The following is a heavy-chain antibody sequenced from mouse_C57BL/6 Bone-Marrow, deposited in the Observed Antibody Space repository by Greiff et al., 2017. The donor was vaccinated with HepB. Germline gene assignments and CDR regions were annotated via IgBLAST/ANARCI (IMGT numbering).Heavy chain of an antibody. V-gene: IGHV1-76*01. J-gene: IGHJ2*01. CDR3: ARSRLCDY. CDR2: IYPGSGNT. D-gene: IGHD2-4*01. Sequence: VKLQESGAELVRPGASVKLSCKASGYTFTDYYINWVKQRPGQGLEWIARIYPGSGNTYYNEKFKGKATLTAEKSSSTAYMQLSSLTSEDSAVYFCARSRLCDYWGQGTTLTVSS. CDR1: GYTFTDYY.